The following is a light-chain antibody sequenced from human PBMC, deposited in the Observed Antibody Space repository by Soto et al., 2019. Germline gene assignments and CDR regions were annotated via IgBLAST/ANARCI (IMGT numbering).Light chain of an antibody. J-gene: IGLJ1*01. V-gene: IGLV2-14*01. Sequence: QSALTQPASVSGSPGQWITISCTGTSSDVGGYNYVSWYQQHPGKAPKLMIYEVSNRPSGVSNRFSGSKSGNTASLTISGLQAEDEADYYCRSYTGSSTVHVFGTGTKLTVL. CDR2: EVS. CDR1: SSDVGGYNY. CDR3: RSYTGSSTVHV.